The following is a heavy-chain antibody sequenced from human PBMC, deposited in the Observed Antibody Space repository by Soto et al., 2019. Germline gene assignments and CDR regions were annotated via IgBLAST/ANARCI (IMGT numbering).Heavy chain of an antibody. V-gene: IGHV4-30-4*01. CDR3: ATGAATTPFDY. CDR1: GGSISSGDYY. Sequence: KSSETLSLTCTVSGGSISSGDYYWSWIRQPPGKGLEWIGYIYYSGSTYYNPSLKSRVTISVDTSKNQFSLKLSSVTAADTAVYYCATGAATTPFDYWGQGTLVTVSS. D-gene: IGHD2-15*01. J-gene: IGHJ4*02. CDR2: IYYSGST.